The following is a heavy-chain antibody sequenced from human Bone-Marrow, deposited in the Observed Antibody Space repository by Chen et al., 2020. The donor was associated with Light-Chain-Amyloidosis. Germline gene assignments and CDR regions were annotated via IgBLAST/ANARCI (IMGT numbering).Heavy chain of an antibody. Sequence: QVQLQESGPGLVKPSQTLSPTCTVSGGSNRSDNYYWSWIRQPAGKGLEWIGHIYISRNTNYNPSLKSRVTISLDTSKNQFSLNLSSVTAADTAVYYCARSYSGYFDYWGQGTQVTVSS. CDR3: ARSYSGYFDY. CDR1: GGSNRSDNYY. J-gene: IGHJ4*02. D-gene: IGHD5-12*01. V-gene: IGHV4-61*02. CDR2: IYISRNT.